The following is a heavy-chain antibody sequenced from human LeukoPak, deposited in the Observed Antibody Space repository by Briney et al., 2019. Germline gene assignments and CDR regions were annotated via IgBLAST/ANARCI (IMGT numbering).Heavy chain of an antibody. J-gene: IGHJ6*02. Sequence: PSETLSLTCTVSGGSISSYYWSWIRQPPGKGLEWIASIYYSGSTNYNPSLQSRVTTSVDTSKNQFSLKLSSVTAADTAVYYCARRDYNHYGMDVWGRGTTVTVSS. V-gene: IGHV4-59*08. CDR3: ARRDYNHYGMDV. CDR1: GGSISSYY. CDR2: IYYSGST.